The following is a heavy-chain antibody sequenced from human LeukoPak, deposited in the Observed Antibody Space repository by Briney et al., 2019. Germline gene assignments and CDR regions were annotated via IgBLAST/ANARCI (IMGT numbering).Heavy chain of an antibody. V-gene: IGHV3-30*18. CDR1: GFTFRNYV. J-gene: IGHJ4*02. CDR3: AKEGYYGSGSPPSLYFDY. D-gene: IGHD3-10*01. Sequence: GGSLRLSCADSGFTFRNYVIHWVRQAPGEGLGWVAVTSFDINVKLYADSVKGRFTISRDYSRSTLYLQMNSLSPEDTAIYYCAKEGYYGSGSPPSLYFDYWGQGTLVTVSS. CDR2: TSFDINVK.